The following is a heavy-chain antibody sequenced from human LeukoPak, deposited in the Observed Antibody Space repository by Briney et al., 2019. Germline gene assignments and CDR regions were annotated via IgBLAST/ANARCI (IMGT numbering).Heavy chain of an antibody. CDR1: GFTFSSYG. CDR2: IWYDGSNK. V-gene: IGHV3-33*01. Sequence: GRSLRLSCAASGFTFSSYGMHWVRQAPGKGLEWVAVIWYDGSNKYYADSVKGRFTISRDNSKNTLYLQMNSLRAEDTAVYYCATYCSSTSCLDYWGQGTLVTVSS. J-gene: IGHJ4*02. D-gene: IGHD2-2*01. CDR3: ATYCSSTSCLDY.